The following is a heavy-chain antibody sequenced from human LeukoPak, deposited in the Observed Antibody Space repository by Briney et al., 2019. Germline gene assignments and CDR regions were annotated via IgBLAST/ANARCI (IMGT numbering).Heavy chain of an antibody. CDR1: GGTFSSYA. V-gene: IGHV1-69*04. Sequence: ASVKVSCKASGGTFSSYAISWVRQAPGQGLEWMGRIIPILGIANYAQKFQGRVTITADKSTSTAYMELSSLRSEDTAVYYCARSHYDFWSGPNERDNWFDPWGHGTLVTVSS. D-gene: IGHD3-3*01. J-gene: IGHJ5*02. CDR3: ARSHYDFWSGPNERDNWFDP. CDR2: IIPILGIA.